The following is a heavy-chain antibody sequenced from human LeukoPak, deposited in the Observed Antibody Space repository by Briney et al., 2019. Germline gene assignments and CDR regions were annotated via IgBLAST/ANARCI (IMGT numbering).Heavy chain of an antibody. D-gene: IGHD4-17*01. CDR1: GGSFSGYY. CDR2: INHSGST. V-gene: IGHV4-34*01. Sequence: SETLSLTCAVYGGSFSGYYWSWIRQPPGKGPEWIGEINHSGSTNYNPSLKSRVTISVDTSKNQFSLKLSSVTAADTAVYYCARIVRRPHYYYGMDVWGKGTTVTVSS. J-gene: IGHJ6*04. CDR3: ARIVRRPHYYYGMDV.